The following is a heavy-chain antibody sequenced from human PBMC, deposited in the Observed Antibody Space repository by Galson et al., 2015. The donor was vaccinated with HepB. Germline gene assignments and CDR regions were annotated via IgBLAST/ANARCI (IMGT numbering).Heavy chain of an antibody. CDR3: ARVGAVAGILDY. CDR1: GFIFRSYG. J-gene: IGHJ4*02. D-gene: IGHD6-19*01. Sequence: SLRLSCAASGFIFRSYGMHWVRQAPGKGLEWVAIIWYDGSKVYYADSVKGRFTISRDNSKNTLYLQMNSLRVEDTAVYYCARVGAVAGILDYWGQGTLVSVSS. CDR2: IWYDGSKV. V-gene: IGHV3-33*01.